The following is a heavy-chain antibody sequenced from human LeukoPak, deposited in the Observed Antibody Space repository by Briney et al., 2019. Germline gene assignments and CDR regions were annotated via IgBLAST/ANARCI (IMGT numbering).Heavy chain of an antibody. V-gene: IGHV3-21*01. D-gene: IGHD3-22*01. CDR3: ARDHAGGSGYRYYFDY. CDR1: GFTFSSDS. J-gene: IGHJ4*02. Sequence: GGSLRLSCAASGFTFSSDSMNWVRQAPGKGLEWVSSIISSRSYIYYADSVKGRFTISRDNAKNSLYLQMNSLRAEDTAVYYCARDHAGGSGYRYYFDYWGQGTLVTVSS. CDR2: IISSRSYI.